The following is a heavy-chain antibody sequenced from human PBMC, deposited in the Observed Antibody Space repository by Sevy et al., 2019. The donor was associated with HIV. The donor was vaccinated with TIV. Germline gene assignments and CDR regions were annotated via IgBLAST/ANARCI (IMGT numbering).Heavy chain of an antibody. D-gene: IGHD3-22*01. V-gene: IGHV3-53*01. J-gene: IGHJ4*02. Sequence: GGSLRLSCAASGFTVSSNYMSWVRQAPGKGLEWVSVIYSGGSTYYADSVKGRFTSSRDNSKNTRYLQMNSLRAEDTAVYYCARTGDSSGYYYFGGQGTLVTVSS. CDR2: IYSGGST. CDR3: ARTGDSSGYYYF. CDR1: GFTVSSNY.